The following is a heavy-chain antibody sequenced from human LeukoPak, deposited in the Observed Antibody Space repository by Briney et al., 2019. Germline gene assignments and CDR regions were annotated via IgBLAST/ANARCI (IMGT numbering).Heavy chain of an antibody. J-gene: IGHJ6*04. Sequence: SVKVSCKASGGTFSSYAISWVRQAPGQGLEWMGGIIPIFGTANYAQKFQGRVTITADESTSPAYMELSSLRSEDTAVYYCARGDDILTGYSRVPGEIYYGMDVWGKGTTVTVSS. CDR1: GGTFSSYA. CDR3: ARGDDILTGYSRVPGEIYYGMDV. V-gene: IGHV1-69*13. D-gene: IGHD3-9*01. CDR2: IIPIFGTA.